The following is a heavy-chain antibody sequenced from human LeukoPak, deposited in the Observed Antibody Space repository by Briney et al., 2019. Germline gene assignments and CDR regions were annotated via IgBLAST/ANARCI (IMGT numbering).Heavy chain of an antibody. CDR2: IYHSGST. Sequence: PSETLSLTCAVSGYSISSGYYWGWIRQPPGKGLEWIGSIYHSGSTYYNPSLKSRVTISVDTSKNRFSLKLSSVTAADTAVYYCARKNPLYCSGGSCYSLNAFDIWGQGTMVTVSS. J-gene: IGHJ3*02. CDR1: GYSISSGYY. D-gene: IGHD2-15*01. CDR3: ARKNPLYCSGGSCYSLNAFDI. V-gene: IGHV4-38-2*01.